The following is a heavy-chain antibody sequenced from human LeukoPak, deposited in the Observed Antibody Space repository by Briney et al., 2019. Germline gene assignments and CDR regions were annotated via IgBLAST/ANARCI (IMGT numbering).Heavy chain of an antibody. CDR3: AADLPYSNYGPLDY. J-gene: IGHJ4*02. V-gene: IGHV1-58*01. CDR2: IVVGSGNT. CDR1: GFMFTSSA. D-gene: IGHD4-11*01. Sequence: GTSVKVSCKASGFMFTSSAVQWVRQARGQRLEWIGWIVVGSGNTNYAQKFQERVTITRDMSTSTAYMDLSSLRSEDTAVYCCAADLPYSNYGPLDYWGQGTLVTVSS.